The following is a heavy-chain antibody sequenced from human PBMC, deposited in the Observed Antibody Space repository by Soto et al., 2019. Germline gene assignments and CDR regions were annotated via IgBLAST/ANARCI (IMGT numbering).Heavy chain of an antibody. Sequence: EVQLVESGGGLVQPGGSLRLSCAASGFTFSNYWMSWVRQAPGKGLEWVANIKQDGSEKYYVDSVKGRFTISRDNAKNSLYLQMNSLGPEDTAVYYCASGLWTFQHWGQGTLVTVSS. CDR3: ASGLWTFQH. CDR1: GFTFSNYW. J-gene: IGHJ1*01. D-gene: IGHD3-10*01. V-gene: IGHV3-7*01. CDR2: IKQDGSEK.